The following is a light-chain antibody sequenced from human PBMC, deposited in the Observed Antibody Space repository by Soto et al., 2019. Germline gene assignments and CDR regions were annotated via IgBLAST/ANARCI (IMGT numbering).Light chain of an antibody. J-gene: IGKJ1*01. CDR2: AAS. V-gene: IGKV1-39*01. CDR1: QSINNY. CDR3: QQSFTTLGT. Sequence: DIQMTQSPSPLSASIGDKVTITCRASQSINNYLNWYQQNPGKAPKLLIYAASTLQSGVPSRFSGSGSGTDFTLTISRLQPDDFAVYFCQQSFTTLGTFGQGTKVEMK.